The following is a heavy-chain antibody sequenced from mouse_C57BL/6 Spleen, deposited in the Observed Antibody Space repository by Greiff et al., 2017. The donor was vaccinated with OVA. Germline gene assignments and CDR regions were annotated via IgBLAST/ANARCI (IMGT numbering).Heavy chain of an antibody. D-gene: IGHD1-1*01. CDR1: GFTFNTYA. CDR3: VGTPYYYGSRGGYYAMDY. V-gene: IGHV10-1*01. CDR2: IRSKSNNYAT. J-gene: IGHJ4*01. Sequence: EVQRVESGGGLVQPKGSLKLSCAASGFTFNTYAMNWVRQAPGKGLEWVARIRSKSNNYATYYADSVKDRFTISREESESKLYLQMNNLQTKNTAMYYCVGTPYYYGSRGGYYAMDYWGQGTSVTVSS.